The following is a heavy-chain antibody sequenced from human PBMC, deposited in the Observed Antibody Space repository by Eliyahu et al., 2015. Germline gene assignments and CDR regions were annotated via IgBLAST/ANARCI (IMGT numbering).Heavy chain of an antibody. D-gene: IGHD2-2*01. CDR1: GFTVSXXY. Sequence: EVQLVESGGGLVQPGGSLRLSGAAXGFTVSXXYXSWVRQAPGKGLXWVSVIYSGGSTYYADSVKGRFTISRDNSKNTLYLQMNSLRAEDTAVYYCASAGFVVVPAAPTYYYYGMDVWGQGTTVTVSS. V-gene: IGHV3-66*01. J-gene: IGHJ6*02. CDR3: ASAGFVVVPAAPTYYYYGMDV. CDR2: IYSGGST.